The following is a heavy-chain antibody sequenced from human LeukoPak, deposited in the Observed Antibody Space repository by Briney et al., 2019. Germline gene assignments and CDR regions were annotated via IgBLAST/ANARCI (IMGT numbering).Heavy chain of an antibody. J-gene: IGHJ3*02. CDR1: GYTFTSYG. D-gene: IGHD6-13*01. V-gene: IGHV1-18*01. CDR2: ISAYNGNT. CDR3: ARVASSWYSAAFDI. Sequence: GASVKVSCKASGYTFTSYGISWVRQAPGQGLECMGWISAYNGNTNYAQKLQGRVTMTTDTSTSTAYMELRSLRSDDTAVYYCARVASSWYSAAFDIWGQGTMVTVSS.